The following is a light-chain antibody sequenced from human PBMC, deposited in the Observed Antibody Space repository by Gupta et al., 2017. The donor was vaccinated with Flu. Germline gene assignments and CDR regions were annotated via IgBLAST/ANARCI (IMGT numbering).Light chain of an antibody. CDR2: LGS. Sequence: DIVMTQSPLSLPLTPGEPASISCRSSQSLLHSNGYNYLDWYLQKPGQSPQLLIYLGSNRASGVPDRFSGSGSGTDFTLKISRVEAEDVGVYDCTQDLQTPRTSGQGTKVEIK. V-gene: IGKV2-28*01. J-gene: IGKJ1*01. CDR1: QSLLHSNGYNY. CDR3: TQDLQTPRT.